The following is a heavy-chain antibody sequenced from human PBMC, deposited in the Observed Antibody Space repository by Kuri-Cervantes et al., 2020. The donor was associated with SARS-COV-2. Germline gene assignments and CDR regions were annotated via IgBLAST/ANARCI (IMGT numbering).Heavy chain of an antibody. CDR3: AKSGRQYDV. V-gene: IGHV3-48*04. Sequence: GGSLRLSCAASGFTFSSYSMNWVRQAPGKGLEWVSYISSSSSTIYYADSVKGRFTISRDNAKNSLYLQTNSLRVEDTAVYYCAKSGRQYDVWGQGTMVTVSS. CDR1: GFTFSSYS. J-gene: IGHJ3*01. CDR2: ISSSSSTI. D-gene: IGHD3-10*01.